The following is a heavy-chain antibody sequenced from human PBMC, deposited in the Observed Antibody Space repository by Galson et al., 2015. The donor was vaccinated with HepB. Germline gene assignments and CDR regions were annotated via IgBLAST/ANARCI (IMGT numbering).Heavy chain of an antibody. D-gene: IGHD6-19*01. J-gene: IGHJ6*03. CDR1: GYTFTGYY. CDR2: INPNSGGT. Sequence: SVKVSCKASGYTFTGYYMHWVRQAPGQGLEWMGWINPNSGGTNYAQKLQGRVTMTRDTSISTAYMELSRLRSDDTAVYYCARDLAGFSDGYYYYYMDVWGKGTTVTVSS. CDR3: ARDLAGFSDGYYYYYMDV. V-gene: IGHV1-2*02.